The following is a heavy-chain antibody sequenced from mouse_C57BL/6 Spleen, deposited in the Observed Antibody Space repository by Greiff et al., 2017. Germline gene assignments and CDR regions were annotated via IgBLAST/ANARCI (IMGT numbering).Heavy chain of an antibody. Sequence: DVQLQESGAELVKPGASVKLSCTASGFNIKDYYMHWVKQRTEQGLEWIGRIDPEDGETKYAPKFQGKATITADTSSNTAYLQLSSLTSEDTAVYYCASTAQARLYYAMDYWGQGTSVTVSS. D-gene: IGHD3-2*02. V-gene: IGHV14-2*01. CDR2: IDPEDGET. J-gene: IGHJ4*01. CDR3: ASTAQARLYYAMDY. CDR1: GFNIKDYY.